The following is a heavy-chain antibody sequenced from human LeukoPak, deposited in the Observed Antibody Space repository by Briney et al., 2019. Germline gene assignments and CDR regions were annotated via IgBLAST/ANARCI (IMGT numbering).Heavy chain of an antibody. D-gene: IGHD3-22*01. Sequence: GEAPKISCKGSGYSFTSYWIGWVRQMPGKGLGWMGIIYPGDSDTRHSPSFQGQVTISADKSISTAYLQWSSLKASDTAMYYCATAGGDSSGLDAFDIWGQGTMVTVSS. CDR1: GYSFTSYW. CDR3: ATAGGDSSGLDAFDI. CDR2: IYPGDSDT. J-gene: IGHJ3*02. V-gene: IGHV5-51*01.